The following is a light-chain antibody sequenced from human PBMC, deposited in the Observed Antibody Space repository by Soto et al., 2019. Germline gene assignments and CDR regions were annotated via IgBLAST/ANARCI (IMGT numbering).Light chain of an antibody. Sequence: DIQMTQSPSSLSASVGDRVTITCRASQNINNYLNWYQQKPGKAPELLVYRASTLQDGVPSRFSGSGSGTDFTLTISSLQPEDSATYYCLQSSGPLTYTFGQGTRLDIK. CDR3: LQSSGPLTYT. V-gene: IGKV1-39*01. CDR2: RAS. CDR1: QNINNY. J-gene: IGKJ2*01.